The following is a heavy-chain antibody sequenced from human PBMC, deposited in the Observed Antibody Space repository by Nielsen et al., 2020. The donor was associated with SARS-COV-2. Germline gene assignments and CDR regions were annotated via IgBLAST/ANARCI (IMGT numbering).Heavy chain of an antibody. CDR1: GFTFSSYA. D-gene: IGHD3-16*02. V-gene: IGHV3-23*01. CDR2: ISGSGGST. Sequence: GGSLRLSCAASGFTFSSYAMSWVRQAPGKGLEWVSAISGSGGSTYYADSVKGRFTISRDNSKNTLYLQMNSLRAEDTAVYYCARDQGAQGWGSYRSIPDYWGQGTLVTVSS. CDR3: ARDQGAQGWGSYRSIPDY. J-gene: IGHJ4*02.